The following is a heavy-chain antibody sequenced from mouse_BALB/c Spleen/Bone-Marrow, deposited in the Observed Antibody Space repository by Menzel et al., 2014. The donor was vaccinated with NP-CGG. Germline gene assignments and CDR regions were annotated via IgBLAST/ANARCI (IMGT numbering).Heavy chain of an antibody. CDR1: GYTFTAYY. CDR3: TRDAMDY. J-gene: IGHJ4*01. CDR2: IYPGNLNT. V-gene: IGHV1S56*01. Sequence: QVQLKQSGPELVKPGASVRISCKASGYTFTAYYIHWVKQRPGQGLEWIGWIYPGNLNTKYNEKFKGKATLTADKSSSTAYMQLSSLTSEDSAVYFCTRDAMDYWGQGTSATVSS.